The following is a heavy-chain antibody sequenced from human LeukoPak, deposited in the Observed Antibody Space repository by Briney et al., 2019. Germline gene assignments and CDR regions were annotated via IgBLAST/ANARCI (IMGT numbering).Heavy chain of an antibody. CDR3: VRGGSGRGYGMDV. V-gene: IGHV6-1*01. D-gene: IGHD6-19*01. Sequence: SQTLSLTCAISGDSVSINSATWNWIRQSPSRGLEWLGRTYYRSKWYNDYAASVKSRITINSDTSKSQFSLQLNSVTAEDTAMYYCVRGGSGRGYGMDVWGQGTTVTVSS. J-gene: IGHJ6*02. CDR1: GDSVSINSAT. CDR2: TYYRSKWYN.